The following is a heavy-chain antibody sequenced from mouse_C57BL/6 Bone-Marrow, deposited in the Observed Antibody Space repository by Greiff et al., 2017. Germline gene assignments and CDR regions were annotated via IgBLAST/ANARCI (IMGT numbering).Heavy chain of an antibody. Sequence: DVKLVESGGDLVKPGGSLKLSCAASGFTFSSYGMSWVRQTPDKRLEWVATISSGGSYTYYPDSVKGRFTISRDNAKNTLYLQMSSLKSEDTAMYYCASAYSNYVDYWGQGTTLTVSS. CDR3: ASAYSNYVDY. J-gene: IGHJ2*01. D-gene: IGHD2-5*01. CDR2: ISSGGSYT. CDR1: GFTFSSYG. V-gene: IGHV5-6*02.